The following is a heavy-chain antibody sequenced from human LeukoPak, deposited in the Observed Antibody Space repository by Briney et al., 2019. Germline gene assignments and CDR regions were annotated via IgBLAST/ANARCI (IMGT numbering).Heavy chain of an antibody. CDR3: ASIIETYYYDSSGYFNAFDI. CDR2: IIPIFGTA. D-gene: IGHD3-22*01. J-gene: IGHJ3*02. V-gene: IGHV1-69*05. CDR1: GGTFSSYA. Sequence: SVKVSCKASGGTFSSYAISWVRQAPGQGLEWMGRIIPIFGTANYAQTFQGRVTITTDEYTSTAYMERSSLRSEDTAVYYCASIIETYYYDSSGYFNAFDIWGQGTMGTVSS.